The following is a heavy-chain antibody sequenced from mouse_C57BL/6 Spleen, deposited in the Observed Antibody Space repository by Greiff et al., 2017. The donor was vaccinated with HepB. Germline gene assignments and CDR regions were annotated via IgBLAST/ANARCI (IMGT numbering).Heavy chain of an antibody. J-gene: IGHJ4*01. V-gene: IGHV1-7*01. CDR2: INPSSGYT. Sequence: VQGVESGAELAKPGASVKLSCKASGYTFTSYWMHWVKQRPGQGLEWIGYINPSSGYTKYNQKFKDKATLTADKSSGTAYMQLSSLTYEDSAVYYCASKDAMDYWGQGTSVTVSS. CDR3: ASKDAMDY. CDR1: GYTFTSYW.